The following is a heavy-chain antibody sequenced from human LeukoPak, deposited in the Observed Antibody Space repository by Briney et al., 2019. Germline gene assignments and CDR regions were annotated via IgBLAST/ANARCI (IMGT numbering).Heavy chain of an antibody. Sequence: PGGSLRLSCAASGFTVSSNYMSWVRHAPGKGLGWVSVIYSGGSTYYADSVKGRFTISRDNSKNTLYLQMNSLRAEDTAVYYCARLYSSSWYGYYYYYMDVWGKGTTVTVSS. CDR3: ARLYSSSWYGYYYYYMDV. D-gene: IGHD6-13*01. V-gene: IGHV3-53*01. CDR1: GFTVSSNY. CDR2: IYSGGST. J-gene: IGHJ6*03.